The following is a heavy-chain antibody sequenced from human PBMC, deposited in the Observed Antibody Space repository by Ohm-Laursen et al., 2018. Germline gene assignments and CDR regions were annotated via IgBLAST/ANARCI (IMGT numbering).Heavy chain of an antibody. V-gene: IGHV3-21*01. CDR2: ISSSSSYI. CDR3: AREGSSGYYFAFDY. D-gene: IGHD3-22*01. Sequence: SLRLSCAATGFTFSSYSMNWVRQAPGKGLEWVSSISSSSSYIKSADSVKGRFTISRDNAKNSLYLQMNSLRAEDTAVYYCAREGSSGYYFAFDYWGQGALVTVSS. CDR1: GFTFSSYS. J-gene: IGHJ4*02.